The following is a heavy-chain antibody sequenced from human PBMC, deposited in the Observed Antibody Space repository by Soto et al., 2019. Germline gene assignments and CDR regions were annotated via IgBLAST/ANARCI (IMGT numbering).Heavy chain of an antibody. CDR1: GFTFSDYY. Sequence: PGGSLSLSCAASGFTFSDYYMSWIRQAPGKGLEWVSYISSSGSTIYYADSVKGRFTISRDNAKNSLYLQMNSLRAEDTAVYYCARRPIPAAVRYSYFDYWGQGTLVTVSS. D-gene: IGHD2-2*01. CDR2: ISSSGSTI. J-gene: IGHJ4*02. CDR3: ARRPIPAAVRYSYFDY. V-gene: IGHV3-11*01.